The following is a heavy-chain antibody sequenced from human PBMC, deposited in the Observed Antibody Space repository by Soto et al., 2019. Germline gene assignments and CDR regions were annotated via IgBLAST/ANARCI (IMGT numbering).Heavy chain of an antibody. CDR2: INAGNGNT. D-gene: IGHD3-3*01. CDR3: ARSYYDFWSGSRWFDP. V-gene: IGHV1-3*01. J-gene: IGHJ5*02. CDR1: GYTFTSYA. Sequence: ASVKVSCTASGYTFTSYAMHWVRQAPGQRLEWMGWINAGNGNTKYSQKFQGRVTITRDTSASTAYMELSSLRSEDTAVYYCARSYYDFWSGSRWFDPWGQGTLVTVSS.